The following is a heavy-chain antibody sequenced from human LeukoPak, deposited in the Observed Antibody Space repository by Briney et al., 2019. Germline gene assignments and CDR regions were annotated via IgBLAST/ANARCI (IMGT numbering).Heavy chain of an antibody. CDR1: GYTFTGYY. Sequence: GASVKVSCKASGYTFTGYYMHWVRQAPGQGLEWMGRINPNSGGTNYAQKFQGRVTMTRDTSISTAYMELSRLRSDDTAVYYCARDARIQLWLLNYWGQGTLVTVSS. CDR3: ARDARIQLWLLNY. D-gene: IGHD5-18*01. V-gene: IGHV1-2*06. J-gene: IGHJ4*02. CDR2: INPNSGGT.